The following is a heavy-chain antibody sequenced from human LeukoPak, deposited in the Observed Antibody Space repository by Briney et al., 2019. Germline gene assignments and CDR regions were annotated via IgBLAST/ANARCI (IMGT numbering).Heavy chain of an antibody. J-gene: IGHJ6*02. D-gene: IGHD2-2*02. Sequence: APGKPSCQASGYTFPSYGISRVRQAPGHGLEWMGWISAYNGNTNYAQKLQGRVTMTTDTSTSTSYMELRSLRSEDTAVYYCARDHLPGYCSSTSCYTGSYSYYYGMDVWGQGTTVTVSS. CDR1: GYTFPSYG. V-gene: IGHV1-18*01. CDR2: ISAYNGNT. CDR3: ARDHLPGYCSSTSCYTGSYSYYYGMDV.